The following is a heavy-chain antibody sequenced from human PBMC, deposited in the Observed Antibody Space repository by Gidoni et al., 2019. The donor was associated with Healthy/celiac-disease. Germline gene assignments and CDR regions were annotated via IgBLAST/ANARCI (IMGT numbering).Heavy chain of an antibody. D-gene: IGHD6-25*01. CDR2: IYYSGST. CDR1: GGPISSYY. V-gene: IGHV4-59*08. CDR3: ARSDKSGHWYFDL. J-gene: IGHJ2*01. Sequence: QVQLQESGPGLVKPSETLSLTCTVSGGPISSYYWSWIRQPPGKGLAWIGYIYYSGSTNYNPSLKSRVTISVDTSKNQFSLKLSSVTAADTAVYYCARSDKSGHWYFDLWGRGTLVTVSS.